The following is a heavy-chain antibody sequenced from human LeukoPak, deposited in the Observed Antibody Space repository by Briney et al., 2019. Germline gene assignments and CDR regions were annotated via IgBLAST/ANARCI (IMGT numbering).Heavy chain of an antibody. J-gene: IGHJ4*02. CDR3: ARDSSGWSVDY. D-gene: IGHD6-19*01. V-gene: IGHV1-46*01. CDR2: INPNGGST. CDR1: GYTFTSYH. Sequence: ASVKVSCKASGYTFTSYHMHWVRQAPGQGLEWMGLINPNGGSTSYALKFQGRVTMTRDTSTSTVYMELSSPRSEDTAVYYCARDSSGWSVDYWGQGTLVTVSS.